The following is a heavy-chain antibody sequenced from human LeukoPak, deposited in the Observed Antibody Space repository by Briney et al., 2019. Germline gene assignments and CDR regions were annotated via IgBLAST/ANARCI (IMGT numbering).Heavy chain of an antibody. CDR3: ARAAAGHGWFDP. J-gene: IGHJ5*02. CDR1: GGSFSGYY. CDR2: INHSGST. D-gene: IGHD6-13*01. Sequence: KPSETLSLTCAVYGGSFSGYYWSWIRQPPGKGLEWIGEINHSGSTNYNPSLKSRVTISVDTSKNQFSLKLSSVTAADTAVYYCARAAAGHGWFDPWGQGTLVTVSS. V-gene: IGHV4-34*01.